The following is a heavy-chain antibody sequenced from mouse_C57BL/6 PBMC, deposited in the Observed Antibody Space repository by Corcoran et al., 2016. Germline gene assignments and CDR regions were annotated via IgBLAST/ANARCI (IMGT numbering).Heavy chain of an antibody. D-gene: IGHD1-1*01. CDR2: INTYSGVP. CDR3: ARPGISPYWYFDV. CDR1: GYTFTTYG. J-gene: IGHJ1*03. V-gene: IGHV9-3*01. Sequence: QIQLVQSGPELKKPGETVKISCKASGYTFTTYGMSWVKQAPGKGLKWMGWINTYSGVPTYADDFKGRFAFSLETSASTAYLQINNLKNEDTATYFCARPGISPYWYFDVWGTGTTVTVSS.